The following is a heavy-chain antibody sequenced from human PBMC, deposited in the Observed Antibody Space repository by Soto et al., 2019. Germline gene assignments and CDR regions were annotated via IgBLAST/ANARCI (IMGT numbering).Heavy chain of an antibody. CDR3: ARDSPSSGSYDAFDI. J-gene: IGHJ3*02. CDR2: ISSSGSTI. D-gene: IGHD1-26*01. V-gene: IGHV3-48*03. Sequence: GGSLRLSCAASGFTFSSYEMNWVRQAPGKGLEWVSYISSSGSTIYYADSVKGRFTISRDNAKNSLYLQMNSLRAEDTAVYYCARDSPSSGSYDAFDIWGQGTMVTVSS. CDR1: GFTFSSYE.